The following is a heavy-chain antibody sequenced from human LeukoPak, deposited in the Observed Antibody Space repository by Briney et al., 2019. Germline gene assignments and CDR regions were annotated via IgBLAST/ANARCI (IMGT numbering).Heavy chain of an antibody. Sequence: SGRSLRLSCAASGFTFSSFGMRWVRQAPGKGLEWVAVIWNDGSNNYYADSVKGRFTISRDNAKNTLYLQMNSLRPEDTAVYYCASSMAYNCLDYWGQGTLVTVSS. J-gene: IGHJ4*02. CDR1: GFTFSSFG. CDR3: ASSMAYNCLDY. CDR2: IWNDGSNN. D-gene: IGHD5-24*01. V-gene: IGHV3-33*01.